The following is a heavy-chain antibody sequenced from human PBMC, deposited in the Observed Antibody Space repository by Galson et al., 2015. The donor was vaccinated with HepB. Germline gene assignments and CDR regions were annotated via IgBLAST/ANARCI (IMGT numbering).Heavy chain of an antibody. D-gene: IGHD5-12*01. CDR1: TFIFSTYS. Sequence: SLRLSCAASTFIFSTYSMNWVRQAPGMGLEWLSYISASGTTIYYADSVKGRFTISRDNAMNSLCLQMNSLRPEDTAVYFCVFLRGNDLKPLDYWGQGILVTVSS. J-gene: IGHJ4*02. V-gene: IGHV3-48*03. CDR3: VFLRGNDLKPLDY. CDR2: ISASGTTI.